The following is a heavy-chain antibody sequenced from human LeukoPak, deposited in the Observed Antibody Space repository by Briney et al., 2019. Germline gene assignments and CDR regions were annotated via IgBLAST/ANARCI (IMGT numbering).Heavy chain of an antibody. CDR3: AKHKSTSSHYHFDY. CDR2: TSSSDAGT. V-gene: IGHV3-23*01. D-gene: IGHD2-2*01. CDR1: GFTLSTYA. J-gene: IGHJ4*02. Sequence: GGSLRLSCAASGFTLSTYAMSWVRQTPGKGLEWVAATSSSDAGTYHADSVRGRFTISRDNSKNTLYLQMNSLRAEDTAVFYCAKHKSTSSHYHFDYWGQGTLVTVSS.